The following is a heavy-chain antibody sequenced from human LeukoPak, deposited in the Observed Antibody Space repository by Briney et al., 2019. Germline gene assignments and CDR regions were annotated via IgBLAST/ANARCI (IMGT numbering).Heavy chain of an antibody. CDR1: GYTFTDYY. CDR2: ADPEDGET. D-gene: IGHD6-13*01. J-gene: IGHJ4*02. V-gene: IGHV1-69-2*01. CDR3: ATLIAAAGSRLTPDY. Sequence: AASVKVSCKVSGYTFTDYYMHWVQQAPGKGLEWMGLADPEDGETIYAEKFQGRVTITADTSTDTAYMEPSSLRSEDTAVYYCATLIAAAGSRLTPDYWGQGTLVTVSS.